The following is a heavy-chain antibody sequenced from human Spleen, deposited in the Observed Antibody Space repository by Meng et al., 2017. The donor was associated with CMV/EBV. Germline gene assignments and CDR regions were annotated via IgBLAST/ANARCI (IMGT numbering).Heavy chain of an antibody. Sequence: VSGFILGDYDMHWVRQIADRGLEWVAVISKHGNIRLYGESVKGRFTISRDNLRSTLSLQMNNLREEDSAVYYCARDLIVGSPDYLDYWGQGTLVTVSS. D-gene: IGHD2-21*01. CDR3: ARDLIVGSPDYLDY. V-gene: IGHV3-30*14. J-gene: IGHJ4*02. CDR1: GFILGDYD. CDR2: ISKHGNIR.